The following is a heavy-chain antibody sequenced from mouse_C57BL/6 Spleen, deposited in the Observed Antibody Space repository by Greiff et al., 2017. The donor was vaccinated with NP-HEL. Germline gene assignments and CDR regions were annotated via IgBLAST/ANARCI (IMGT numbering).Heavy chain of an antibody. Sequence: QVQLQQPGAELVRPGSSVKLSCKASGYTFTSSWMHWVKQRPIQGLEWIGNIDPSDSETHYNQKFKDKATLTVDKSSSTAYMQLSSLTSEDSAVYYCARRGSGRGYAMDYWGQGTSVTVSS. CDR2: IDPSDSET. J-gene: IGHJ4*01. CDR3: ARRGSGRGYAMDY. V-gene: IGHV1-52*01. CDR1: GYTFTSSW.